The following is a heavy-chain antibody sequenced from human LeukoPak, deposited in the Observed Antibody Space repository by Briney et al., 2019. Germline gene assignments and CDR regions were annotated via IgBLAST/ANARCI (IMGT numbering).Heavy chain of an antibody. J-gene: IGHJ6*02. Sequence: SLKVSCKASGGTFSSYAVSWVRQAPGQGLEWMGRIIPILGIANYAKKFQGRVTITADKSTSTAYMELSSLRSEDTAVYYCARNGLYYYYGMDVWGQGTTVTVSS. V-gene: IGHV1-69*04. CDR2: IIPILGIA. CDR3: ARNGLYYYYGMDV. D-gene: IGHD1-1*01. CDR1: GGTFSSYA.